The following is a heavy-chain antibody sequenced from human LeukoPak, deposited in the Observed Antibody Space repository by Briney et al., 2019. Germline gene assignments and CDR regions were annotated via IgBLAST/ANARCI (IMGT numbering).Heavy chain of an antibody. D-gene: IGHD3-10*02. Sequence: GGSLRLFCAASGFTFSSYEMNWVRQAPGKGLEWVSYISSSGSTIFYADSVKGRFTISRDNAKNSLYLQMNSLRAEDTAVYYCAELGITMIGGVWGKGTTVTISS. J-gene: IGHJ6*04. CDR2: ISSSGSTI. CDR3: AELGITMIGGV. CDR1: GFTFSSYE. V-gene: IGHV3-48*03.